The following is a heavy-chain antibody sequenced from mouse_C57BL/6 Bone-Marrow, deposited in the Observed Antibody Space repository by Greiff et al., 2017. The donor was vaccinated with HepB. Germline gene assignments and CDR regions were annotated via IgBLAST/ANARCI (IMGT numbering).Heavy chain of an antibody. CDR3: ARITTVVATEYFDV. J-gene: IGHJ1*03. CDR2: IWTGGGT. Sequence: VKLMESGPGLVAPSQSLSITCTVSGFSLTSYAISWVRQPPGKGLEWLGVIWTGGGTNYNSALKSRLSISKDNSKSQVFLKMNSLRTDDTARYYCARITTVVATEYFDVWGTGTTVTVSS. CDR1: GFSLTSYA. D-gene: IGHD1-1*01. V-gene: IGHV2-9-1*01.